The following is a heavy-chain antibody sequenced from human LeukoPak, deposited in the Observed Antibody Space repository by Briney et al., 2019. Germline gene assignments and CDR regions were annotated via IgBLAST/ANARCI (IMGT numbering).Heavy chain of an antibody. J-gene: IGHJ6*02. CDR2: ISAYNGNT. D-gene: IGHD3-10*01. Sequence: GASVKVSCRASGYTFTIYGISWVRQAPGQGREWMGWISAYNGNTNYAQKLQGRVTMTTDTSTSTAYMELRSLRSDDTAVYYCARDLGGGSESPDVWGQGTTVTVSS. V-gene: IGHV1-18*01. CDR3: ARDLGGGSESPDV. CDR1: GYTFTIYG.